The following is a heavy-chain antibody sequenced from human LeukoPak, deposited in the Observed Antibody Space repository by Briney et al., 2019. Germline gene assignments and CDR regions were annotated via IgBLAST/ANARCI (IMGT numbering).Heavy chain of an antibody. V-gene: IGHV3-21*04. D-gene: IGHD2-15*01. CDR3: AKITGSGGLGAFDI. Sequence: GGSLRLSCAASGFTFSTYSMNWVRQAPGKGLEWVSSISSSSGYIHYADSVKGRFTISRDNAKNSLYLQMNSVRAEDTAFYYCAKITGSGGLGAFDIWGQGTMVTVSS. J-gene: IGHJ3*02. CDR2: ISSSSGYI. CDR1: GFTFSTYS.